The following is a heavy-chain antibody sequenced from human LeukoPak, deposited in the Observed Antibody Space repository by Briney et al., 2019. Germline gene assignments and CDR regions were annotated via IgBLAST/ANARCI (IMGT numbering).Heavy chain of an antibody. Sequence: GGSLRLSCAASGFTFSNFAMTWVRQAPGKGLEWVSSINARAGSTSSADSLKGRFTISRDNSKNTLYLQMNSLRVEDTALYYCAKNGGEAIFGVVLPRYYMDVWGKGTTVTVSS. D-gene: IGHD3-3*01. V-gene: IGHV3-23*01. CDR1: GFTFSNFA. CDR3: AKNGGEAIFGVVLPRYYMDV. CDR2: INARAGST. J-gene: IGHJ6*03.